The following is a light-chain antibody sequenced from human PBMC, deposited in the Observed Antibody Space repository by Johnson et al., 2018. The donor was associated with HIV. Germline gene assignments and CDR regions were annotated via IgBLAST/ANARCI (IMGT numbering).Light chain of an antibody. Sequence: QSVLTQPPSVSAAPGQKVTISCSGTKSNIGNNYVSWYQQFPGTAPKLLIYENNKRSSGIPDRFSASKSGTSATLGITGLQTGDEADYYCGTWDSSLSAYVFGSGTKVTVL. V-gene: IGLV1-51*02. J-gene: IGLJ1*01. CDR1: KSNIGNNY. CDR3: GTWDSSLSAYV. CDR2: ENN.